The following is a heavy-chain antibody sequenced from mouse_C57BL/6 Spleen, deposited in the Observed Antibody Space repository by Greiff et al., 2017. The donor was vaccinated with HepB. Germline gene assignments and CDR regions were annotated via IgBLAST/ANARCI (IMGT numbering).Heavy chain of an antibody. Sequence: EVKLMESGGGLVKPGGSLKLSCAASGFTFSDYGMHWVRQAPEKGLEWVAYISSGSSTIYYADTVKGRFTISRDNGKNTLFLQMTSLRSEDTAMYYCAREDYDAMDYWGQGTSLTVSS. CDR3: AREDYDAMDY. V-gene: IGHV5-17*01. CDR1: GFTFSDYG. CDR2: ISSGSSTI. J-gene: IGHJ4*01.